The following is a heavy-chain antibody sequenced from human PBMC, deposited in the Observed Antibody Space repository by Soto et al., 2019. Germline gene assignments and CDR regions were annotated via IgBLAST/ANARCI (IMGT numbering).Heavy chain of an antibody. V-gene: IGHV1-69*01. CDR2: IIPIFGTA. D-gene: IGHD6-6*01. CDR1: GGTFSSYA. CDR3: ARERSSSSHAPQYYYGIDV. J-gene: IGHJ6*02. Sequence: QVQLVQSGAEVKKPGSSVKVSCKASGGTFSSYAISWVRQAPGQGLEWMGGIIPIFGTANYAQKFQGRVTITADESTSTAYMELSSLRSEDTAVYYCARERSSSSHAPQYYYGIDVWGQGTTVTVSS.